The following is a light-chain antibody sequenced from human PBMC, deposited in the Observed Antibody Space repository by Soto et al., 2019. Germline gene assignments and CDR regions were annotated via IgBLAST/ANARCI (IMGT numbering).Light chain of an antibody. J-gene: IGLJ1*01. Sequence: QSALTQPASVSGSPGQSITISCTGTSSDVGGYNYVSWYQQHPGKAPKLMIYDVSNRPSGVSNRFSGSKSGNTASLTISGLQAEDEADYYCSSYTSSSPLYFFGPGTKLTVL. CDR2: DVS. V-gene: IGLV2-14*01. CDR1: SSDVGGYNY. CDR3: SSYTSSSPLYF.